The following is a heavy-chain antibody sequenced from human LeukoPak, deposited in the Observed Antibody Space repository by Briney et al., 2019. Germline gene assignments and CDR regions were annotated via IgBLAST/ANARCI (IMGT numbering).Heavy chain of an antibody. CDR2: ISGSGGST. CDR1: GFTFSSYA. V-gene: IGHV3-23*01. J-gene: IGHJ4*02. CDR3: AKDYDYVWGSYRYPPFYFDY. Sequence: GGSLRLSCAASGFTFSSYAMSWVRQAPGKGLEWVSAISGSGGSTYYADSVKGRFTISRDNSKNTLYLQMNSLRAENTAVYYCAKDYDYVWGSYRYPPFYFDYWGQGTLVTVSS. D-gene: IGHD3-16*02.